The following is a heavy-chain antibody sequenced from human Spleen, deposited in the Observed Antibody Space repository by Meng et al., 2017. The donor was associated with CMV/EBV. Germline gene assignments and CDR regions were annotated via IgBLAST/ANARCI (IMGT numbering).Heavy chain of an antibody. CDR1: GGSFSDYY. J-gene: IGHJ4*02. CDR3: ARGRAGYYDSIGYYHPRRYFFDY. Sequence: SETLSLTCAVYGGSFSDYYWSWIRQPPGKGLEWIGEINHSGSTHYNPSLKRRVTISLDASKNHVSLKLHSVHAADTAVFYCARGRAGYYDSIGYYHPRRYFFDYWGQGPLVTVSS. D-gene: IGHD3-22*01. V-gene: IGHV4-34*01. CDR2: INHSGST.